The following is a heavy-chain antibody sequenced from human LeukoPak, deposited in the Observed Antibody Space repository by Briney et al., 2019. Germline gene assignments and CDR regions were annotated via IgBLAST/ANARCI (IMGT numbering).Heavy chain of an antibody. CDR2: FDPEGGET. CDR3: ATYDYVWGSYRYFGY. V-gene: IGHV1-24*01. J-gene: IGHJ4*02. D-gene: IGHD3-16*02. Sequence: GASVKVSCKVSGYTLTELSMHWVRQAPGKGLEWMGGFDPEGGETIYAQKFQGRVTMTEDTSTDTAYMELSSLRSEDTAVYYCATYDYVWGSYRYFGYWGQGTLVTVSS. CDR1: GYTLTELS.